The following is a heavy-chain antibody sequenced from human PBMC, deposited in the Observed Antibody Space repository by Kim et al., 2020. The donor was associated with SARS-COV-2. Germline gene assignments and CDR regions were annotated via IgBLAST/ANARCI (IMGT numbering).Heavy chain of an antibody. CDR1: GYTFTSYG. V-gene: IGHV1-18*01. CDR2: ISAYNGNT. D-gene: IGHD2-21*01. J-gene: IGHJ5*02. Sequence: ASVKVSCKASGYTFTSYGISWVRQAPGQGLEWMGWISAYNGNTNYAQKLQGRVTMTTDTTTSTAYMELRSLRSDDTAVNYCARDHEDAYCGGDCHRRGINWFEPWGQGTLVTVSS. CDR3: ARDHEDAYCGGDCHRRGINWFEP.